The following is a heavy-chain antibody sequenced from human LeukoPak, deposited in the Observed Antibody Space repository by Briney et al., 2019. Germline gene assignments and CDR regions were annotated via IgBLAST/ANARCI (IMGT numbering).Heavy chain of an antibody. V-gene: IGHV3-48*01. CDR1: GFTFSTYS. D-gene: IGHD3-22*01. J-gene: IGHJ4*02. Sequence: PGGSLRLSRAASGFTFSTYSMNWVRQAPGKGLEWVSYISTRGSTIYYADSVKGRFTISRDNAKNSLFLQMNSLRAEDTAAYYCARGDSRGFDYWGQGTLVTVSS. CDR2: ISTRGSTI. CDR3: ARGDSRGFDY.